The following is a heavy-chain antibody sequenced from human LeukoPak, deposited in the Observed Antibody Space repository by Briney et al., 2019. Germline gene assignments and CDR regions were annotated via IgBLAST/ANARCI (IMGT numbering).Heavy chain of an antibody. CDR1: GFTFSSYS. V-gene: IGHV3-21*04. D-gene: IGHD5-18*01. CDR2: ITSSSSHI. CDR3: AILRGRYSYATDY. J-gene: IGHJ4*02. Sequence: GGSLRLSCAASGFTFSSYSMNWVRQAPGMGLEWVSSITSSSSHISYADSVKGRFTISRDNAKKSLYLQMNSLRAEDTAVYYCAILRGRYSYATDYWGQGTLVTVSS.